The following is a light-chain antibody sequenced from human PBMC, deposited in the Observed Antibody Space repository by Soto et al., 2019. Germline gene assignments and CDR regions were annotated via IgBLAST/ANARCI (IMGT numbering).Light chain of an antibody. CDR2: EVS. J-gene: IGLJ3*02. V-gene: IGLV2-8*01. Sequence: QSALTQPPSASGSPGQSVTISCTGTSSDVGGYNYVSWYQQHPGKAPKLMIYEVSKRPSGVPDRFSGSKSGNTASLTVSGLQAEDEAHYYCAVWDNSMTAWVFGGGTKLTVL. CDR1: SSDVGGYNY. CDR3: AVWDNSMTAWV.